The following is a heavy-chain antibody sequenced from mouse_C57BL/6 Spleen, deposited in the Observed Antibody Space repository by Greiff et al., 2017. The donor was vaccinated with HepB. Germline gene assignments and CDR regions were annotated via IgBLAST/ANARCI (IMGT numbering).Heavy chain of an antibody. J-gene: IGHJ3*01. V-gene: IGHV1-80*01. CDR1: GYAFSSYW. Sequence: VQLQQSGAELVKPGASVKISCKASGYAFSSYWMNWVKQRPGKGLEWIGQIYPGDGDTNYNGKFKGKATLTADKYSSTAYMQLSSLTSEDSAVYFCARDGNYLFAYWGQGTLVTVSA. CDR3: ARDGNYLFAY. D-gene: IGHD2-1*01. CDR2: IYPGDGDT.